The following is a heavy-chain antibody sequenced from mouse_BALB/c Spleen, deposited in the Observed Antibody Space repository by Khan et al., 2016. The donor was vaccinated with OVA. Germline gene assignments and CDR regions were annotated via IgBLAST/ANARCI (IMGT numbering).Heavy chain of an antibody. Sequence: MQLEESGPDLVKPGASVKMSCKASGYTFTNYVMHWVKQKPGQGLEWIGYINPYNDGIRFNEKFKGKATLPSDKSSSTAYMELSSLTSEDSAVYYCAREASHGDFSFAYWGQGTLVTVSA. D-gene: IGHD3-3*01. CDR3: AREASHGDFSFAY. J-gene: IGHJ3*01. V-gene: IGHV1S136*01. CDR2: INPYNDGI. CDR1: GYTFTNYV.